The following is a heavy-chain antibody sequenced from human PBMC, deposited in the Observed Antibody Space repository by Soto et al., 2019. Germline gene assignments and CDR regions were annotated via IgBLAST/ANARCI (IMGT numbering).Heavy chain of an antibody. D-gene: IGHD6-13*01. CDR3: AGRSSSWYLDY. CDR1: GFTFSSYA. V-gene: IGHV3-23*01. CDR2: ISGSDGST. J-gene: IGHJ4*02. Sequence: EVQLLESGGGLVQPGGSLRLSCAASGFTFSSYAMNWVRQAPGKGREWVSVISGSDGSTYYADSVKGRFTISRVNSKNTLNLQMNSLKAEDTAVYYCAGRSSSWYLDYWGQGTLVTVSS.